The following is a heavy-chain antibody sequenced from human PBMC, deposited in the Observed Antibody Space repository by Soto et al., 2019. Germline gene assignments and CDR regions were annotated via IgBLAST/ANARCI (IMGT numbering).Heavy chain of an antibody. CDR1: GXIFSDFE. V-gene: IGHV3-11*01. Sequence: GSLRLSCAASGXIFSDFEMSWIRQAPGKGLEWLSYTVFGGNTIYYADSVKSRFTVSMYNAKNSLYLQMNSLRVEDTAVYYFARDSFPYYHNSTGYGEAFDPWGQGNVVTV. CDR2: TVFGGNTI. J-gene: IGHJ5*02. D-gene: IGHD3-22*01. CDR3: ARDSFPYYHNSTGYGEAFDP.